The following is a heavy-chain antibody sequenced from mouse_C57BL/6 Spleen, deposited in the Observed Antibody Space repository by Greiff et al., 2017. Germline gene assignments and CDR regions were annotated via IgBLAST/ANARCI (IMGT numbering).Heavy chain of an antibody. CDR3: ALANPFAY. CDR2: INPSSGYT. V-gene: IGHV1-4*01. J-gene: IGHJ3*01. Sequence: QVQLKESGAELARPGASVKMSCKASGYTFTSYTMHWVKQRPGQGLEWIGYINPSSGYTKYNQKFKDKATLTADKSSSTAYMQLSSLTSEDSAVYYCALANPFAYWGQGTLVTVSA. CDR1: GYTFTSYT. D-gene: IGHD1-1*01.